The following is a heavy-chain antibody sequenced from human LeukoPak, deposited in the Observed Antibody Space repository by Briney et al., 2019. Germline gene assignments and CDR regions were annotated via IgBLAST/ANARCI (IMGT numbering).Heavy chain of an antibody. J-gene: IGHJ4*02. CDR1: GFTFDDYA. Sequence: PGGSLRLSCAASGFTFDDYAMHWVRQAPGKGLEWVSGISWNSGSIGYADSVKGRFTISRDNAKNSLYLQMNSLRAEDTALYYCAKAGGVDYYDSSGYELWGQGTLVTVSS. D-gene: IGHD3-22*01. CDR2: ISWNSGSI. CDR3: AKAGGVDYYDSSGYEL. V-gene: IGHV3-9*01.